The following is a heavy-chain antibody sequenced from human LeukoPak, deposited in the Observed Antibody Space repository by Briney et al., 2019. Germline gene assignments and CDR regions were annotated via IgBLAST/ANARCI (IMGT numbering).Heavy chain of an antibody. V-gene: IGHV3-9*01. CDR2: ISWNSGSI. CDR1: GFTFDDYA. D-gene: IGHD6-19*01. Sequence: GGSLRLSCAASGFTFDDYAMHWVRQAPGKGLEWVSGISWNSGSIGFADSVKGRFTISRDNAKNTLYLQMNSLRAEDTAVYYCARVGRSGYSSGWYDYWGQGTLVTVSS. CDR3: ARVGRSGYSSGWYDY. J-gene: IGHJ4*02.